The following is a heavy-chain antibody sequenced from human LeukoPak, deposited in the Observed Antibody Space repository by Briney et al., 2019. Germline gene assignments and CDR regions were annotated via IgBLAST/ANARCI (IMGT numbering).Heavy chain of an antibody. D-gene: IGHD1-26*01. V-gene: IGHV3-33*01. Sequence: GGSLRLSCAASGFTFSSYDMHWVRQAPGKGLEWVAVIWYDGSNKYYADSVKGRFTISRDNSKNTLYLQMNSLRAEDTAVYYCARGYSGYSFDYWGQGTLVTVSS. J-gene: IGHJ4*02. CDR3: ARGYSGYSFDY. CDR1: GFTFSSYD. CDR2: IWYDGSNK.